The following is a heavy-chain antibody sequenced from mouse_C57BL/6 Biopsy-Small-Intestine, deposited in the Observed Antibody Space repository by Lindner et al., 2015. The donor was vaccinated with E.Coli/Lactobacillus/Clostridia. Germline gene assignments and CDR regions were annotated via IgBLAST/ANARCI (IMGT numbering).Heavy chain of an antibody. V-gene: IGHV1-80*01. CDR1: GYAFSSYW. J-gene: IGHJ3*01. CDR3: AGDYGAY. Sequence: VQLQESGAELVKPGASVKISCKASGYAFSSYWMNWVKQRSGKGLEWIGQIYPGDGDTNYNGKFKGKATLTADKSSSTAYMQFSSLTSEDSAVYFCAGDYGAYWGQGTLVTVSA. CDR2: IYPGDGDT. D-gene: IGHD2-4*01.